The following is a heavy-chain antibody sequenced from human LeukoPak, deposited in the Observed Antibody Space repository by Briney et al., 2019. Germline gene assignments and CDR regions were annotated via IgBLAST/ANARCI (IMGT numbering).Heavy chain of an antibody. J-gene: IGHJ4*02. D-gene: IGHD2-8*01. CDR1: GYTFTSYG. Sequence: APVTVSCKASGYTFTSYGISWVRQAPGQGLEWMGWISAYNGNTNYAQKLQGRVTMTTDTSTSTAYMELRSLRSDDTAVYYCARGDCTNGVCYRLHDYWGQGTLVTVSS. V-gene: IGHV1-18*01. CDR3: ARGDCTNGVCYRLHDY. CDR2: ISAYNGNT.